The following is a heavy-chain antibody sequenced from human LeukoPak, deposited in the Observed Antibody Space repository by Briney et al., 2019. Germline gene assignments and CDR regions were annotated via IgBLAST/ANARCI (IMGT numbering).Heavy chain of an antibody. D-gene: IGHD3-22*01. Sequence: GGSLRLSCAASGFTFSSYSMNWVRQAPGKGLEWVSSISSSSSYIYYADSVKGRFTISRDNAKNSLYLQMNSLRAEDTAVYYCAMFFTYYYDTSGYPLDYWGQGTLVTVSS. V-gene: IGHV3-21*04. CDR3: AMFFTYYYDTSGYPLDY. J-gene: IGHJ4*02. CDR2: ISSSSSYI. CDR1: GFTFSSYS.